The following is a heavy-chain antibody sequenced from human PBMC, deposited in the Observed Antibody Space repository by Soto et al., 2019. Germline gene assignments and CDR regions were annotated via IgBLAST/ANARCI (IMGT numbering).Heavy chain of an antibody. CDR2: ISYDGRNK. V-gene: IGHV3-30*04. CDR1: GFIFRSYA. Sequence: GGSLRLSCAASGFIFRSYAMHWVRQAPGKGLEWVAVISYDGRNKYHAESVKGRFTISRDNSTKTLYLQMNSLRVEDTAVYYCARSTGGTYYYRAGFDYWGQGTLVTVSS. CDR3: ARSTGGTYYYRAGFDY. D-gene: IGHD3-22*01. J-gene: IGHJ4*02.